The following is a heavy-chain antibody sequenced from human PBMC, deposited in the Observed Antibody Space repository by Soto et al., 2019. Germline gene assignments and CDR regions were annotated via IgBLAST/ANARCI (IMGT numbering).Heavy chain of an antibody. CDR3: VRMRYQLPFSFIGLDP. V-gene: IGHV4-34*01. CDR2: INHVGGT. Sequence: SETLSRTCAAEGHFLRESYCTWIRQPPGKGLECIGEINHVGGTNYNPSLKSRVTMSVDTSQNQFSLRLISVTAADTAMYFCVRMRYQLPFSFIGLDPSALGTPATVSA. D-gene: IGHD3-16*02. J-gene: IGHJ5*02. CDR1: GHFLRESY.